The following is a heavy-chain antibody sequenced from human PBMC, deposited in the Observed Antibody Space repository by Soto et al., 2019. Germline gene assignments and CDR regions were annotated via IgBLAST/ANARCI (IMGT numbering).Heavy chain of an antibody. CDR1: GGSISSGDYY. Sequence: SETLSLTCTVSGGSISSGDYYWSWIRQPPGKGLEWIGYIYYSGSTYYNPSLKSRVTISVDTSKNQFSLKLSSVTAADTAVYYCARAHLLDSSGYYIVVDYFDYWGQGTLVTVSS. V-gene: IGHV4-30-4*01. CDR2: IYYSGST. CDR3: ARAHLLDSSGYYIVVDYFDY. D-gene: IGHD3-22*01. J-gene: IGHJ4*02.